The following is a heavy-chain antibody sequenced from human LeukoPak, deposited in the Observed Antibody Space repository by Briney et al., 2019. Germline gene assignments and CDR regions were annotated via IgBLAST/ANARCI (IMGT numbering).Heavy chain of an antibody. J-gene: IGHJ4*02. V-gene: IGHV3-48*04. CDR2: ISSSSSTI. D-gene: IGHD3-9*01. CDR3: ARVQGGATDYDILTGYGPDY. CDR1: GFTFSSYS. Sequence: GGSLRLSCAASGFTFSSYSMNWVRQAPGKGLEWVSYISSSSSTIYYADSVKGRFTISRDNAKNSLYLQMNSLRAEDTAVYYCARVQGGATDYDILTGYGPDYWGQGTLVTVSS.